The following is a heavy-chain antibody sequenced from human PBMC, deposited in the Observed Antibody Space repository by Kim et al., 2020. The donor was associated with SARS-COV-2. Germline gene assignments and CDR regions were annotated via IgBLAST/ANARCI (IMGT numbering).Heavy chain of an antibody. CDR3: AKGSSVLLWFGELDY. CDR2: ISYDGSNK. J-gene: IGHJ4*02. Sequence: GGSLRLSCAASGFTFSSYGMHWVRQAPGKGLEWVAVISYDGSNKYYADSVKGRFTISRDNSKNTLYLQMNSLRAEDTAVYYCAKGSSVLLWFGELDYWGQGTLVTVSS. D-gene: IGHD3-10*01. CDR1: GFTFSSYG. V-gene: IGHV3-30*18.